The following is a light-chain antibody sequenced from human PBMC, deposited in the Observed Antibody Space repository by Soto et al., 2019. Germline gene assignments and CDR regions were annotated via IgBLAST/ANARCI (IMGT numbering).Light chain of an antibody. CDR1: QSVSSSY. V-gene: IGKV3-20*01. J-gene: IGKJ4*01. Sequence: EIVLTQSPGTLSLSPRERASLSCSASQSVSSSYLAWYQQKPGQAPRLLIYGASSRATGIPDRFSGSGSGTDFTLTISRLEPEDFAVYYCQQYGSSPSLTFGGGTRWIS. CDR3: QQYGSSPSLT. CDR2: GAS.